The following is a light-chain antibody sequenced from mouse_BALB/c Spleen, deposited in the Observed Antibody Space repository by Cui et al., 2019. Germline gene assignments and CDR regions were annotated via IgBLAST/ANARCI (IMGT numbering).Light chain of an antibody. CDR3: QQRNSWPHLT. Sequence: DIVLTQFPAILSVTTGDSVSLPCRASQSISNNLHWYQQKSQEAPRLLIKYASQSISGIPSRFSGSGSETDFTLSINSVETEDFGMYFCQQRNSWPHLTFGAGTKLELK. V-gene: IGKV5-43*01. J-gene: IGKJ5*01. CDR2: YAS. CDR1: QSISNN.